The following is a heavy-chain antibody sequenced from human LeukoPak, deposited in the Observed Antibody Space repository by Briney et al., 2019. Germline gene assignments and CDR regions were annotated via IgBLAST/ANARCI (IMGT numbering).Heavy chain of an antibody. D-gene: IGHD3-3*01. CDR1: GYTFSGYY. Sequence: ASVTVSCKASGYTFSGYYMQWVRQAPGQALEWMGWITPDSGGTDYAEKFQGRVTMTRDTSISTVYLELTRLISDDTAVYFCARGFRTGDMTIFAYWGQGTLVTVSS. J-gene: IGHJ4*02. CDR2: ITPDSGGT. CDR3: ARGFRTGDMTIFAY. V-gene: IGHV1-2*02.